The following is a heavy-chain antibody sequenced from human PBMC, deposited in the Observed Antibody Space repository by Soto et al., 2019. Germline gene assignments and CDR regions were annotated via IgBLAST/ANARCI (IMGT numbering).Heavy chain of an antibody. CDR3: ARAPYERSFDY. V-gene: IGHV1-2*02. Sequence: ASVKVSCKASGYTFTGYYMHWVRQAPGQGLEWMGWINPNSGGTNYAQKFQGRVTMTRDTSISTAYMELNRLRSDDTTVYYCARAPYERSFDYWGQGTLVTVSS. D-gene: IGHD5-12*01. CDR1: GYTFTGYY. CDR2: INPNSGGT. J-gene: IGHJ4*02.